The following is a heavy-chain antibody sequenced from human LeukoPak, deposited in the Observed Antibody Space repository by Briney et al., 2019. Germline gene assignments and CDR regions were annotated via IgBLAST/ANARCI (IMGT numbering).Heavy chain of an antibody. CDR3: ASTTGYHIYYYYGMDV. Sequence: VASVKVSCKASGYTFTSYGISWVRQAPGQGLEWMGWISAYNGNTNYAQKLQGRVTMTTDTSTGTAYMELRSLRSDDTAVYYCASTTGYHIYYYYGMDVWGQGTTVTVSS. CDR1: GYTFTSYG. J-gene: IGHJ6*02. V-gene: IGHV1-18*01. D-gene: IGHD3-9*01. CDR2: ISAYNGNT.